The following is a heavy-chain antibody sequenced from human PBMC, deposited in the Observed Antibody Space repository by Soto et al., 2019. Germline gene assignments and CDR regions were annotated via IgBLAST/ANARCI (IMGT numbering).Heavy chain of an antibody. Sequence: QVQLVQFGAEVKKPGSSLRVSCRASGVTFDSYSISWVRQAPGQGLEWLGKVAPIFDFSRYAPKFQGRVTITADKSKSIAYVDLSGLTSEDTGVYYSATRAQGGRQQLVPDAFDSWGQGTKVTVSS. J-gene: IGHJ3*01. V-gene: IGHV1-69*02. CDR3: ATRAQGGRQQLVPDAFDS. CDR1: GVTFDSYS. D-gene: IGHD6-6*01. CDR2: VAPIFDFS.